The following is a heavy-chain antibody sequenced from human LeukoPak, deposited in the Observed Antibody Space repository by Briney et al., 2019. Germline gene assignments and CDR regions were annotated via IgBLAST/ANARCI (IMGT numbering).Heavy chain of an antibody. V-gene: IGHV1-69*05. CDR2: IIPIFGTA. CDR1: GGTFSSYA. J-gene: IGHJ3*02. D-gene: IGHD3-3*02. CDR3: ARISAFDI. Sequence: ALVKVSCKASGGTFSSYAISWVRQAPGQGLEWMGEIIPIFGTANYAQKFQGRVTITTDESTSTAYMELCSLRSEDTAVYYCARISAFDIWGQGTMVTVSS.